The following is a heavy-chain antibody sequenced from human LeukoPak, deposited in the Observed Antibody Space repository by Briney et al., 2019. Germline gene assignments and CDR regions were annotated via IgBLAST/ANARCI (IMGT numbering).Heavy chain of an antibody. CDR3: AKVRSSGWRGGYCFDY. CDR1: GFVFGNFD. CDR2: INYDGINE. D-gene: IGHD6-19*01. Sequence: GGSLRLSCAASGFVFGNFDMHWVRQAPGKGLEWVAFINYDGINEYYADFVKGRFTISRDNSRNTLYLQMNSLTTEDTAVYFCAKVRSSGWRGGYCFDYWGQGSLVTVSS. V-gene: IGHV3-30*02. J-gene: IGHJ4*02.